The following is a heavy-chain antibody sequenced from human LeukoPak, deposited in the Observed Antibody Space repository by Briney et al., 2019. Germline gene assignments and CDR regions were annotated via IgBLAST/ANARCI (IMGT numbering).Heavy chain of an antibody. J-gene: IGHJ3*02. Sequence: SETLSLTCTVSGGSISSYYWSWIRQPPGKGLEWIGYISYSGRTNYNPSLKSRVTISIDTSKNQFSLKLSSVTAADTAVYYCARGGSGYDAFGIWGQGTMVTVSS. CDR1: GGSISSYY. CDR3: ARGGSGYDAFGI. CDR2: ISYSGRT. D-gene: IGHD3-10*01. V-gene: IGHV4-59*01.